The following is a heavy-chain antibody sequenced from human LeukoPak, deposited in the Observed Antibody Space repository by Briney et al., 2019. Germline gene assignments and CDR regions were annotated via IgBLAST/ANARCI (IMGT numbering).Heavy chain of an antibody. Sequence: SVKVSCKASGGTFSSYAISWVRQAPGQGLEWMGGIIPIFGTANYAQKFQGRVTITTDESTSTAYMELSSLRSEDTAVYYCARGGRNDFWSGYYDYWGQGTLVTVSS. CDR1: GGTFSSYA. J-gene: IGHJ4*02. CDR3: ARGGRNDFWSGYYDY. V-gene: IGHV1-69*05. D-gene: IGHD3-3*01. CDR2: IIPIFGTA.